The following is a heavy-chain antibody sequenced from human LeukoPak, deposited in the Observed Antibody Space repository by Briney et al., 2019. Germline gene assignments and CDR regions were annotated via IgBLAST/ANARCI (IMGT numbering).Heavy chain of an antibody. J-gene: IGHJ6*02. CDR1: GFTFSSYG. CDR2: INHSGST. Sequence: GSLRLSCAASGFTFSSYGMHWVRQPPGKGLEWIGEINHSGSTNYNPSLKSRVTISVDTSKNQFSLKLSSVTAADTAVYYCARGGDAAMARPNWYYYYYGMDVWGQGTTVTVSS. D-gene: IGHD5-18*01. CDR3: ARGGDAAMARPNWYYYYYGMDV. V-gene: IGHV4-34*01.